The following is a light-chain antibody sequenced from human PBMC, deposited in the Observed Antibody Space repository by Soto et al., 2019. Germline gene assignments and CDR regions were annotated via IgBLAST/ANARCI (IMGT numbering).Light chain of an antibody. CDR3: YAWDYSLTGRV. Sequence: QSVLTQPPSASGTPGQRVTISCSGTRSNVGVNSVSWYQQVPGTAPKLLVYENDQRPSGVPARFSASKSGTSASLAISGLRSDDEADYYCYAWDYSLTGRVFGGGTKLTVL. J-gene: IGLJ3*02. CDR2: END. V-gene: IGLV1-47*01. CDR1: RSNVGVNS.